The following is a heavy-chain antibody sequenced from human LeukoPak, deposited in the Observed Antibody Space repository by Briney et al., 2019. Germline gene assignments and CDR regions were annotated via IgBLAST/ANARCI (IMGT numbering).Heavy chain of an antibody. J-gene: IGHJ6*03. CDR1: GFTFSGSA. CDR2: IRSKANSYAT. CDR3: TREVVIFYYYYMDV. Sequence: GGSLRLSCAASGFTFSGSAMHWVRQASGKGLEWVGRIRSKANSYATTYAASVKGRFTISRDDSKNTAYLQMNSLKTEDTAVYYRTREVVIFYYYYMDVWGTGTTVTVSS. D-gene: IGHD3-22*01. V-gene: IGHV3-73*01.